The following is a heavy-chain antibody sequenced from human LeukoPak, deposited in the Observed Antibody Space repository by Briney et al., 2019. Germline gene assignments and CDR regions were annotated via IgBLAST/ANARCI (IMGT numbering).Heavy chain of an antibody. J-gene: IGHJ4*02. CDR1: GGSIRSSSSY. CDR2: IYYSGST. Sequence: SETLSLTCTVSGGSIRSSSSYWGWIRQPPGKGLEWIGSIYYSGSTYYNPSLKSRVTISVDTSKNQFSLKLSSVTAADTAVYYCARGTNYYDSSGPCDYWGQGTLVTVSS. D-gene: IGHD3-22*01. V-gene: IGHV4-39*07. CDR3: ARGTNYYDSSGPCDY.